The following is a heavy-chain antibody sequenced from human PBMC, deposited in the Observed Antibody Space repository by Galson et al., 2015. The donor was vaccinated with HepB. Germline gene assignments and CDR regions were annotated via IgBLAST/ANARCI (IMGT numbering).Heavy chain of an antibody. D-gene: IGHD3-10*01. CDR3: ARGGDYYGSGSFDY. Sequence: SLRLSCAASGFTFSSYSMNWVRQAPGKGLEWISYISSSSSTIYYADSVKGRFTISRDNAKNLLYLQMNSLRAEDTAMYYCARGGDYYGSGSFDYWGQGTLVTVSS. V-gene: IGHV3-48*04. CDR2: ISSSSSTI. CDR1: GFTFSSYS. J-gene: IGHJ4*02.